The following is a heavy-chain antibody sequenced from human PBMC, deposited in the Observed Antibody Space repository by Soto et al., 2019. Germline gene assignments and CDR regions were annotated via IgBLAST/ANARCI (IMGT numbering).Heavy chain of an antibody. CDR1: GFTFSSYG. Sequence: QVQLVESVGGVVQPGRSLRLSCAASGFTFSSYGMHWVRQAPGKGLEWVALISYDGSNKYYADSVKGRFTISRDNSKNTLYLQLNSLRTEDTAVYYCAKPSGAGMDVWGQGTTVTVSS. CDR2: ISYDGSNK. CDR3: AKPSGAGMDV. V-gene: IGHV3-30*18. J-gene: IGHJ6*02.